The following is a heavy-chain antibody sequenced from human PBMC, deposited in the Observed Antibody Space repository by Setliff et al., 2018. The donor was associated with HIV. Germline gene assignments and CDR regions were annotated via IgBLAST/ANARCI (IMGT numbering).Heavy chain of an antibody. CDR2: IIPILGIA. D-gene: IGHD2-8*01. J-gene: IGHJ5*02. Sequence: WASVKVSCKASGDTFSSYAISWVRQAPGQGLEWMGGIIPILGIANYAQKFQGRVTITADESTSTAYMELSSLRSEDTAVYYRASGSGYCRNGDCYVGPRDNCLDPWGQGTRVTVSS. CDR1: GDTFSSYA. CDR3: ASGSGYCRNGDCYVGPRDNCLDP. V-gene: IGHV1-69*10.